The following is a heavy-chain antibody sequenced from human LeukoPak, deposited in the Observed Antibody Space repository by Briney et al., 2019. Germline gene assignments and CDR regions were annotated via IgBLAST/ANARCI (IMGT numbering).Heavy chain of an antibody. CDR1: GFTFSTYT. V-gene: IGHV3-23*01. D-gene: IGHD6-19*01. CDR3: AKDVAPDSGWDLDY. J-gene: IGHJ4*02. CDR2: IYNGGAGI. Sequence: GGSLRLSCAASGFTFSTYTMSWVRQAPGKGLEWVSSIYNGGAGIFYADSVKGRFTISRDNSKNTLYLQMNSLRAEDTAVYYCAKDVAPDSGWDLDYWGQGTLVTVSS.